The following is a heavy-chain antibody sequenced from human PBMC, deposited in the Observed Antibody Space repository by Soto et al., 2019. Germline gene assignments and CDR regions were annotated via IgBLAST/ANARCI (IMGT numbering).Heavy chain of an antibody. Sequence: SVKVSCKASGGTFSSYATSWVRQAPGQGLEWMGGIIPIFGTANYAQKFQGRVTITADESTSTAYMELSSLRSEDTAVYYCARASHDYDSSGYLFDWFDLWGQGILVIVSS. CDR3: ARASHDYDSSGYLFDWFDL. V-gene: IGHV1-69*13. CDR2: IIPIFGTA. D-gene: IGHD3-22*01. CDR1: GGTFSSYA. J-gene: IGHJ5*02.